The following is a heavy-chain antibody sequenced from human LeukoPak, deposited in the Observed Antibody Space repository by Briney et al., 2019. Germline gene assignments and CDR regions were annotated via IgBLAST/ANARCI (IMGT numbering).Heavy chain of an antibody. CDR1: GFTFSSYG. CDR2: ISYDGSNK. D-gene: IGHD3-10*01. CDR3: AKGRGYYYGSGSSPAMGAFDI. Sequence: GRSLRLSCAASGFTFSSYGMHWVRQAPGKGLERVAVISYDGSNKYYADSVKGRFTISRDNSKNTLYLQMNSLRAEDTAVYYCAKGRGYYYGSGSSPAMGAFDIWGQGTMVTVSS. J-gene: IGHJ3*02. V-gene: IGHV3-30*18.